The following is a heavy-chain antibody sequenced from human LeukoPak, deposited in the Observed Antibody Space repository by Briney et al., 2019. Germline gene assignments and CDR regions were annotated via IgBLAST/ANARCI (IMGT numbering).Heavy chain of an antibody. D-gene: IGHD4-23*01. V-gene: IGHV3-7*03. CDR1: GITFSSYW. Sequence: GGSLRLSCADSGITFSSYWMRWVRQAPGKGLEWVATINQNGGVKYYVDSVKGRFTISRDNAKTSLFLQMNSLRIDDTAMYYCTRTVNSASDFWGQGTLVTVSS. J-gene: IGHJ4*02. CDR3: TRTVNSASDF. CDR2: INQNGGVK.